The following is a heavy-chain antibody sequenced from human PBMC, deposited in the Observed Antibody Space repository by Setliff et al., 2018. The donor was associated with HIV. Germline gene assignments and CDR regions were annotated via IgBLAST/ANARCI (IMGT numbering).Heavy chain of an antibody. CDR3: ATATADGQFDF. CDR1: GGSISSTTYW. V-gene: IGHV4-39*07. D-gene: IGHD2-21*02. CDR2: IYYNGNT. J-gene: IGHJ4*02. Sequence: PSETLSLTCTVSGGSISSTTYWWGWIRQPPGKGLEWIGTIYYNGNTFYDPSLKSRVTISVDTSKNQFSLKLNSMTAADTAVYYCATATADGQFDFWGQGTLVTVSS.